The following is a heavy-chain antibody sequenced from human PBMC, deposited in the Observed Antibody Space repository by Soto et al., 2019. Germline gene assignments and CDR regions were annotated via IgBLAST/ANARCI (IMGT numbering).Heavy chain of an antibody. J-gene: IGHJ4*02. CDR1: GGSINNYY. CDR2: IYYSGSP. D-gene: IGHD2-15*01. Sequence: QVQLQESGPGLVKPSETLSLTCSVSGGSINNYYCSWIRQPPGKGLEWIGYIYYSGSPNYNPSLRSRVTISVDTSKNQFSLNLGSVTAADTAVYYCARAGAATLSDYWGQGTLVTVSS. V-gene: IGHV4-59*01. CDR3: ARAGAATLSDY.